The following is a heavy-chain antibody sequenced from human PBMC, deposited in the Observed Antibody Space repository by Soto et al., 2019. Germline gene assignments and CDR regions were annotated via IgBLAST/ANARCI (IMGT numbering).Heavy chain of an antibody. D-gene: IGHD2-21*02. V-gene: IGHV3-48*02. Sequence: GGSLRLSCAASGFTFISYSMNWVRQAPGKGLEWVSYISSSSSTIYYADSVKGRFTISRDNAKNSLYLQMNSLRDEDTAVYYCARSVMTYYDYGMDVWGQGTTVTVSS. J-gene: IGHJ6*02. CDR3: ARSVMTYYDYGMDV. CDR1: GFTFISYS. CDR2: ISSSSSTI.